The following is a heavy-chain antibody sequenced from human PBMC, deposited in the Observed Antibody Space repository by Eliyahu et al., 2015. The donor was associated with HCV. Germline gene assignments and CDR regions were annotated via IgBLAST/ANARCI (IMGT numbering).Heavy chain of an antibody. Sequence: EVQLVESGGGLVQPGGSLRLXXAASGFTFSSYWXYWIRQAPGKGLMWVSRMNSDGSSTSYVDSVKGRFTISRDNAKNTLYLQMKSLRAEDTAVYYCARGDYHYYGKDVWGQGTTVTVSS. V-gene: IGHV3-74*01. CDR2: MNSDGSST. J-gene: IGHJ6*02. CDR3: ARGDYHYYGKDV. CDR1: GFTFSSYW.